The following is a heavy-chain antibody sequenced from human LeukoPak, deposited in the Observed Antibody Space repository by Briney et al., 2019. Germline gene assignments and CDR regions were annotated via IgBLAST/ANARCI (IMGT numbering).Heavy chain of an antibody. Sequence: GESLKISCKGSGYSFTTYWIGWVRQMPGKGLESMGIIYPGDSDTKYSPSFQGQVTISADRSISTAYLQWSSLKASDTAMYYCASGAGTAAPGTYDAFDIRGQGTMVTVSS. J-gene: IGHJ3*02. V-gene: IGHV5-51*01. D-gene: IGHD6-13*01. CDR2: IYPGDSDT. CDR1: GYSFTTYW. CDR3: ASGAGTAAPGTYDAFDI.